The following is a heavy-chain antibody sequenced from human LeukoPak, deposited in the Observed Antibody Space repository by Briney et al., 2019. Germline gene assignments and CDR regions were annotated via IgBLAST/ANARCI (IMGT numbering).Heavy chain of an antibody. V-gene: IGHV1-46*01. CDR2: INPSGGST. Sequence: ASVKVSCKASGGTFSSYAISWVRQAPGQGLEWMGIINPSGGSTKYAQKFQGRVTMTRDTSTSTVYMELSSLRSEDTTAYYCARDDSSGPQVYWGQGTLVTVSS. CDR3: ARDDSSGPQVY. CDR1: GGTFSSYA. D-gene: IGHD3-22*01. J-gene: IGHJ4*02.